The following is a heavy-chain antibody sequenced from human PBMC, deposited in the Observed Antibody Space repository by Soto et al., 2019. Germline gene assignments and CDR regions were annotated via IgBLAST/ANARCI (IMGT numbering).Heavy chain of an antibody. J-gene: IGHJ6*02. V-gene: IGHV5-10-1*01. D-gene: IGHD4-17*01. CDR2: IDPSDSYT. CDR3: ARRDGVGYYYGMDV. Sequence: PGESLKISCKGSGYNFTSNWISWVRQMPGKGLEWMGRIDPSDSYTNYSPSFQGHVTISADESISTAYLQWSSLKASDTAVYYCARRDGVGYYYGMDVWGQGTTVTVSS. CDR1: GYNFTSNW.